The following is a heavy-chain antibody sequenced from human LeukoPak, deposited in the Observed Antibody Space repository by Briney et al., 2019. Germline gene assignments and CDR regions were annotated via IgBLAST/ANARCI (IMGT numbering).Heavy chain of an antibody. D-gene: IGHD2-2*01. V-gene: IGHV3-20*04. Sequence: PGGSLRLSCAASGFTFDDYGMSWVRQAPGKGLEWVSGINWNGGSTGYADSVKGRFTISRDNAKNSLYLQMNSLRAEDTALYYCARGPGGTSCYPECNPPFDYWGQGTLVTVSS. CDR2: INWNGGST. J-gene: IGHJ4*02. CDR3: ARGPGGTSCYPECNPPFDY. CDR1: GFTFDDYG.